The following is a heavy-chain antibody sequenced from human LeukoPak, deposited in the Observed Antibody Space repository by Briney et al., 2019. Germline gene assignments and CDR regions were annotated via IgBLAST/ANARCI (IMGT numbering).Heavy chain of an antibody. CDR2: INHSGST. D-gene: IGHD3-10*01. CDR3: ARGYYGSGGPNWFDP. Sequence: SETLSLTCAVYGGSFSGYYWSWIRQPPGKGLEWIGEINHSGSTNYNPSLKSRVTISVDTSKNQFSLKLSSVTAADTAVYYCARGYYGSGGPNWFDPWGQGTLVTVSS. J-gene: IGHJ5*02. CDR1: GGSFSGYY. V-gene: IGHV4-34*01.